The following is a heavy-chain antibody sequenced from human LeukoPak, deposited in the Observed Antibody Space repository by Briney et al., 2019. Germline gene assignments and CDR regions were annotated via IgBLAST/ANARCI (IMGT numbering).Heavy chain of an antibody. V-gene: IGHV4-39*07. Sequence: SETLSLTCTVSGDSISGDSYYWGWIRQPPGKGLEWIGSIHYSGSTYYNPSLKSRITMSIHTSKNQFSLTLNSVTAADAAVYYCARSLGSSWSGWEYYMDVWGKGTTVTVSS. CDR1: GDSISGDSYY. D-gene: IGHD6-13*01. CDR2: IHYSGST. J-gene: IGHJ6*03. CDR3: ARSLGSSWSGWEYYMDV.